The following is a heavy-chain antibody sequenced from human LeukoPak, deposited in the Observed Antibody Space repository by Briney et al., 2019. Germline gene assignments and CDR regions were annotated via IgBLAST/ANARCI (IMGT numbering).Heavy chain of an antibody. V-gene: IGHV3-74*03. CDR2: ITGDATT. D-gene: IGHD1-26*01. CDR1: GFTFSSAC. Sequence: GGSLRLSCAASGFTFSSACMHWVRQAPGTGLVWVSRITGDATTSYADSVRGRFTISRDNAKNILYLQMNSLRAEDTAVYYCVRDRVGPDYWGKGTLVTVSS. CDR3: VRDRVGPDY. J-gene: IGHJ4*02.